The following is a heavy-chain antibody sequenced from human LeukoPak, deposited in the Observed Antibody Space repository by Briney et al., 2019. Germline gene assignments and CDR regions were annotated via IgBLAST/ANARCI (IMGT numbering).Heavy chain of an antibody. J-gene: IGHJ6*03. CDR2: IYHSGST. Sequence: SETLSLTCAVSGYSISSGYYWGWIRQPPGKGLEWIGSIYHSGSTYYNPSLKSRVTISVDTSKNQFSLKLSSVTAADTAVYYCARLWGGLYYYYYMDVWGKGTTVTVSS. CDR3: ARLWGGLYYYYYMDV. V-gene: IGHV4-38-2*01. CDR1: GYSISSGYY. D-gene: IGHD3-16*01.